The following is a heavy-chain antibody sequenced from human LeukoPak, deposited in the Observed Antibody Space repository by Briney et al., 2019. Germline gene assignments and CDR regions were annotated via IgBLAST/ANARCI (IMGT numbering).Heavy chain of an antibody. Sequence: GGSLRLSCAASGFTFSSYEMNWVRQAPGKGLEWVSYISSSGSTINYADSVKGRFTISRDNAKNSLYLQMNSLRAEDTAVYYCARAGRYVVRGVDGNMDVWGKGTTVTVSS. V-gene: IGHV3-48*03. CDR3: ARAGRYVVRGVDGNMDV. D-gene: IGHD3-10*01. J-gene: IGHJ6*03. CDR1: GFTFSSYE. CDR2: ISSSGSTI.